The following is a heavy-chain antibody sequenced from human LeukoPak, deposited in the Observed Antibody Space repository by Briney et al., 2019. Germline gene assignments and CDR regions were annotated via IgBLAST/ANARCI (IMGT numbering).Heavy chain of an antibody. J-gene: IGHJ4*02. Sequence: ASVKLSCKASGYSFTTYFIHWMRQAPGQGLEWMGRINPSDGGAIYTQKFQGRVTMTRDTSTTTFYMELSSLTSEDAAIYYCARELPSTYYFDYWGQGTLVAVSS. CDR1: GYSFTTYF. CDR3: ARELPSTYYFDY. V-gene: IGHV1-46*01. CDR2: INPSDGGA. D-gene: IGHD2-21*01.